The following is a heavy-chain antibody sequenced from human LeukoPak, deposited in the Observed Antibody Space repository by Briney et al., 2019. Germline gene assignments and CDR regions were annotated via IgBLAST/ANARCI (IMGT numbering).Heavy chain of an antibody. Sequence: PSETLSLTCAVYGGSFSNYYWTWIRQPPVKVLEWIGEINQSGYINYNPSLTSRVTISLDTSKNQFSLRLSSVIAADTAVYYCARAPGWTKAARPLDQWGQGILVTVSS. J-gene: IGHJ5*02. CDR2: INQSGYI. CDR3: ARAPGWTKAARPLDQ. CDR1: GGSFSNYY. V-gene: IGHV4-34*01. D-gene: IGHD6-6*01.